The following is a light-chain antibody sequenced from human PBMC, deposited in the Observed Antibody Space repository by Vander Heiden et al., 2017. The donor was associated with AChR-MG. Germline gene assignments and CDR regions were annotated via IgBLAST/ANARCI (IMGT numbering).Light chain of an antibody. CDR3: QPYYNWPPLT. J-gene: IGKJ4*01. CDR2: GAS. Sequence: EIVMTQSPATLSASPGERANTSCRASHSVSSNLARYQQKPGQAPRLLICGASTRATGIPARFSGSGSGTEFTLTISSLQSEDFAVYYCQPYYNWPPLTFGGGTKVEIK. CDR1: HSVSSN. V-gene: IGKV3-15*01.